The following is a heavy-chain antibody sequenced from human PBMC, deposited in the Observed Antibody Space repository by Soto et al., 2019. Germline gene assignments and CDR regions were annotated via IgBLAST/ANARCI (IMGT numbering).Heavy chain of an antibody. CDR2: IIPIFGTA. Sequence: WASVKVSCKASGGTFSSYAISWVRQAPGQGLEWMGGIIPIFGTANYAQKFQGRVTITADESTSTAYMELSSLRSEDTAVYYCARSHTYYYYGMDVWGQGTTVTVSS. CDR1: GGTFSSYA. V-gene: IGHV1-69*13. J-gene: IGHJ6*02. CDR3: ARSHTYYYYGMDV.